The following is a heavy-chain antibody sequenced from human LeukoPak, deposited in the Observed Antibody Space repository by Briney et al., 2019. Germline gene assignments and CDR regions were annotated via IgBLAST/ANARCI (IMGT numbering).Heavy chain of an antibody. Sequence: KPSETLSLTCAVSGGSITSTTDSWAWIRQSPGKGLEWIGSIYSSGQSYYKVSLRSRVTMSVDTSKDLFSLKLTSVTAADTAVYYCARAPASTAYLHYYSMDVWGKGTMVTVSS. J-gene: IGHJ6*03. D-gene: IGHD2-2*01. CDR1: GGSITSTTDS. V-gene: IGHV4-39*07. CDR2: IYSSGQS. CDR3: ARAPASTAYLHYYSMDV.